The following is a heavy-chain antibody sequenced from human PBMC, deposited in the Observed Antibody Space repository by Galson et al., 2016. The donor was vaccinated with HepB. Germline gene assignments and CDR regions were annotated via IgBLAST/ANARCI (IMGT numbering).Heavy chain of an antibody. Sequence: SLRLSCAASGFTLSNYWMHWVRQGPGKGLVWVSRIKSDGSYTNYADSVKGRFTISRDSAKNTLYLQMNSLRVEDTAVYYCARDQSGDCSTTKCWGPDYWGQGTLVTVSS. CDR1: GFTLSNYW. D-gene: IGHD2-2*01. V-gene: IGHV3-74*01. CDR3: ARDQSGDCSTTKCWGPDY. CDR2: IKSDGSYT. J-gene: IGHJ4*02.